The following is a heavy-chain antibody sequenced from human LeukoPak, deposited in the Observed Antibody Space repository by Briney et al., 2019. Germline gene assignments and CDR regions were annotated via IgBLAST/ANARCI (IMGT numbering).Heavy chain of an antibody. J-gene: IGHJ4*02. V-gene: IGHV3-7*01. CDR1: GFPFSSYW. Sequence: GGSLRLSCVASGFPFSSYWMTWVRQAPGKGLERVANIKQDGSKKSYVDSVKGRFTISRDNAKNTLYLQMNSLRTEDSALYYCVVDLSGSADYWGQGTLVTVSS. D-gene: IGHD3-10*01. CDR3: VVDLSGSADY. CDR2: IKQDGSKK.